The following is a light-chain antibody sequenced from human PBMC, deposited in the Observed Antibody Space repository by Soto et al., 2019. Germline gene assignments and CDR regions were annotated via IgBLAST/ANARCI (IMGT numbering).Light chain of an antibody. CDR1: QSVSSN. CDR3: QQYNNPRRT. Sequence: EIVMTQSPATLSVSPGERATLSCRASQSVSSNLAWYQQKPGQAPRLLIYGASTRATGIPARFSGSGSGTEFTLTISSLQSEDFAVYYCQQYNNPRRTFGKGTRWISN. CDR2: GAS. J-gene: IGKJ1*01. V-gene: IGKV3D-15*01.